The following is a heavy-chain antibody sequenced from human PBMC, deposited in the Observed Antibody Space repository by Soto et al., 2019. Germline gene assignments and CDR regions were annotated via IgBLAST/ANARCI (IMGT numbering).Heavy chain of an antibody. V-gene: IGHV4-31*03. CDR3: ARDGGGSYYKDCAFDI. D-gene: IGHD1-26*01. J-gene: IGHJ3*02. CDR2: IYYSGST. Sequence: QVQLQESGPGLVKPSQTLSLTCTVSGGSISSGGYYWSWIRQHPGKGLEWIVYIYYSGSTYYNPSLKSRVTISVDTSKNQFSLKLSSVTAADTAVYYCARDGGGSYYKDCAFDIWGQGTMVTVSS. CDR1: GGSISSGGYY.